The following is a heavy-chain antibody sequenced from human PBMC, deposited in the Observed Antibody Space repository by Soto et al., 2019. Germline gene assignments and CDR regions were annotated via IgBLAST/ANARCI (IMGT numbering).Heavy chain of an antibody. Sequence: GGSLRLSGSASGFTFSSYGMHWVRQAPGKGLEWVAVISYDGSNKYYADSVKGRFTISRDNSKNTLYLQMNSLRAEDTAVYYCAKDEGSSSFYYFDYWGQGTLVTVSS. CDR2: ISYDGSNK. CDR1: GFTFSSYG. D-gene: IGHD6-13*01. V-gene: IGHV3-30*18. CDR3: AKDEGSSSFYYFDY. J-gene: IGHJ4*02.